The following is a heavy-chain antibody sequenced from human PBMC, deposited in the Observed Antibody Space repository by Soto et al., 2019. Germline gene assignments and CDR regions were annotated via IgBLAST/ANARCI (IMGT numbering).Heavy chain of an antibody. CDR1: GFTFSSYA. CDR3: AKGLYDSSGYSEPPLDY. D-gene: IGHD3-22*01. J-gene: IGHJ4*02. V-gene: IGHV3-23*01. CDR2: ISGSGGST. Sequence: PGGSLRLSCAASGFTFSSYAMSWVRQAPGKGLEWVSAISGSGGSTYYADSVKGRFTISRDNSKNTLYLQMNSLRAEDTAVYYCAKGLYDSSGYSEPPLDYWGQGTLVTVSS.